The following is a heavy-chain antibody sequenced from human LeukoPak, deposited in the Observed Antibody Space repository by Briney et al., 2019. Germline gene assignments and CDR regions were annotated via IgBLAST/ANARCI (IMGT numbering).Heavy chain of an antibody. CDR1: GFAVSSNH. J-gene: IGHJ4*02. D-gene: IGHD5-24*01. V-gene: IGHV3-7*01. CDR2: IKQDGSEK. CDR3: ARDTDGGF. Sequence: PGGSLRLSCAASGFAVSSNHMTWVRQAPGKGLEWVANIKQDGSEKYYVDSVKGRFTISRDNAKNSLYLQMNSLRAEDSAMYYCARDTDGGFWGQGTLVTVSS.